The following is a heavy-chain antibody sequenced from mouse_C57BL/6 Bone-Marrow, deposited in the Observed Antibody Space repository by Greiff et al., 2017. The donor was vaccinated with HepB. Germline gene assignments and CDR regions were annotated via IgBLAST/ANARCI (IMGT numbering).Heavy chain of an antibody. J-gene: IGHJ2*01. CDR1: GYTFTDYY. V-gene: IGHV1-19*01. Sequence: VHVKQSGPVLVKPGASVKMSCKASGYTFTDYYMNWVKQSHGKSLEWIGVINPYNGGTSYNQKFKGKATLTVDKSSSTAYMELNSLTSEDSAVYYCASIDYSLSYWGQGTTLTVSS. CDR2: INPYNGGT. D-gene: IGHD2-4*01. CDR3: ASIDYSLSY.